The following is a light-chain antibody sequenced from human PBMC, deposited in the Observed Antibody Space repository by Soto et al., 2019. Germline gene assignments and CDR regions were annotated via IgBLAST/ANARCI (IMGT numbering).Light chain of an antibody. V-gene: IGKV3-11*01. CDR2: DAS. J-gene: IGKJ5*01. Sequence: EIVLTQSPATLSLSPGERATVSCSASQSVSNNLCWYQQKPGQAPRLLIYDASNRATGIPARFSGSVSGTDFTLTISSLEPEDFAVYYCQHGGTFGQGTRLEIK. CDR1: QSVSNN. CDR3: QHGGT.